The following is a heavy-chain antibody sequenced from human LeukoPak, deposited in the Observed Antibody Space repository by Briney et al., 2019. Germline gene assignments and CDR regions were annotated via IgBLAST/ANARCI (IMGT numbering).Heavy chain of an antibody. Sequence: GASAKVSCNDSGYTLTELSMHWVRQAPGQGLEWMGGIIPIFGTANYAQKFQGRVTITADESTSTAYMELSSLRSEDTAVYYCARARLVEGYFDWLLGGAYFYFDYWGQGTLVTVSS. D-gene: IGHD3-9*01. CDR2: IIPIFGTA. CDR3: ARARLVEGYFDWLLGGAYFYFDY. V-gene: IGHV1-69*13. CDR1: GYTLTELS. J-gene: IGHJ4*02.